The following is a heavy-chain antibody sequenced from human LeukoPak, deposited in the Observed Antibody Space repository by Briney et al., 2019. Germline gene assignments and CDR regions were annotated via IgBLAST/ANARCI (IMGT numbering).Heavy chain of an antibody. Sequence: SETLSLTCAVSGASVSSSSYFWGWIRQPPGEGPEWLGSVYYNGATYYNPSLKSRVTISLDTSKNQFTLTVTSVTVADTALYFCASRIVVSPTAIETWFDSWAREPWSPSRQ. CDR1: GASVSSSSYF. CDR3: ASRIVVSPTAIETWFDS. V-gene: IGHV4-39*06. CDR2: VYYNGAT. J-gene: IGHJ5*01. D-gene: IGHD2-2*01.